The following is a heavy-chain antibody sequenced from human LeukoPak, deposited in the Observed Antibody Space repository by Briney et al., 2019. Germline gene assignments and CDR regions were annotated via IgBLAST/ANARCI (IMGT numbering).Heavy chain of an antibody. CDR2: IYPGDSDT. CDR1: GYSFTSYW. CDR3: ARFVGACSGGSCYSDY. Sequence: GESLKISCKGSGYSFTSYWIGWVRQMPGKGLEWMGFIYPGDSDTRYSPSFGGQVTISADKSISTAYLQWSSLKASDTAMYYCARFVGACSGGSCYSDYWGQGTLVTVSS. D-gene: IGHD2-15*01. V-gene: IGHV5-51*01. J-gene: IGHJ4*02.